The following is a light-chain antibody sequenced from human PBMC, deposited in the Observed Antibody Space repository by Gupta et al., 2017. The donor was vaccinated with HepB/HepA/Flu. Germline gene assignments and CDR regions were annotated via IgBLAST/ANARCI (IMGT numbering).Light chain of an antibody. CDR2: TNN. CDR1: SSNIGSNP. Sequence: QSVLTQPPPASGTPGQRVTISCSGSSSNIGSNPVSWYHQLPGTAPKRLIYTNNQRPSGVPGRFSGSKSDSSASPLISGLQSEDEADDYCAASDASLNGFVFGTGTKVTVL. CDR3: AASDASLNGFV. J-gene: IGLJ1*01. V-gene: IGLV1-44*01.